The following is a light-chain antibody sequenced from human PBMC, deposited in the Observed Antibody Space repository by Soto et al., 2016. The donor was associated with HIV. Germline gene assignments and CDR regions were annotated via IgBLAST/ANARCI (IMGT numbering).Light chain of an antibody. J-gene: IGLJ2*01. CDR3: QVWDTTGHHVV. V-gene: IGLV3-21*04. Sequence: SYELTQPPSVSVAPGKTATITCGGNNIETKIVNWHQHRPGQAPVLVLYHDSDRPSGIPERFSGSNSGDTATLTISRVEAGDEADYYCQVWDTTGHHVVFGGGPTDRP. CDR2: HDS. CDR1: NIETKI.